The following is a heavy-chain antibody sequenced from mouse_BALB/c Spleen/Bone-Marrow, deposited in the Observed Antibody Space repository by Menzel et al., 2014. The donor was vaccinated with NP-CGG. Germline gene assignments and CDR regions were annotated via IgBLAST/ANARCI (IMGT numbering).Heavy chain of an antibody. J-gene: IGHJ4*01. CDR2: INPDSSTI. CDR1: GFDFSRYW. CDR3: ARHGYYAMDY. Sequence: EVMLVESGGGLVQPGGSLKLSCAAPGFDFSRYWMSWVRQAPGKGLEWIGEINPDSSTINYTPSLKDKFIISRYNAKNTLYLQMSKVRSEDTALYYCARHGYYAMDYWGQGTSVTVSS. V-gene: IGHV4-1*02.